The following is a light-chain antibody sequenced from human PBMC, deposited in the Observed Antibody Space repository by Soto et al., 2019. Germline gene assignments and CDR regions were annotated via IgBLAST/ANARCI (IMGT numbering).Light chain of an antibody. CDR1: STNIGANY. Sequence: QSVLTQPPSASGTPGQRVTISCTGTSTNIGANYVYWYQHHPGPAPPLLIYRNNPRPSGVPDRFSGSTSGTSASLAISGLRSEDEADYYCATWAANRTGVFGGGTKLTVL. CDR3: ATWAANRTGV. CDR2: RNN. J-gene: IGLJ3*02. V-gene: IGLV1-47*01.